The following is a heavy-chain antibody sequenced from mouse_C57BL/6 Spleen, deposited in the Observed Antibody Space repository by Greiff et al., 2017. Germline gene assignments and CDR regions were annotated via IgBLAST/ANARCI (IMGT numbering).Heavy chain of an antibody. CDR3: ARALRLHFDY. J-gene: IGHJ2*01. D-gene: IGHD3-2*02. V-gene: IGHV1-59*01. CDR2: IDPSDSYT. CDR1: GYTFTSYW. Sequence: VQLQQPGAELVRPGTSVTLSCKASGYTFTSYWMHWVKQRPGQGLEWIGVIDPSDSYTNYNQKFKGKATLTVDTSSSTAYMQLSSLTSEDSAVYYCARALRLHFDYWGQGTTLTVSS.